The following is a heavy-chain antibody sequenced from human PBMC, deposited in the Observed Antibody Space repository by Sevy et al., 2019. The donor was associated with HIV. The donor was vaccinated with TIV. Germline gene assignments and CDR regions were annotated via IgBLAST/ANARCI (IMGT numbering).Heavy chain of an antibody. D-gene: IGHD4-17*01. V-gene: IGHV3-23*01. Sequence: GGSLRLSCAASGFTFSSYAMHWVRPAPGKGLEWVSAISNSGSDTKYAGSVKGRFTISRDNSKNTLYVQMNSLSAEDTAVYYCAKDRITVIGDAFDLWGQGTMVTVSS. CDR1: GFTFSSYA. CDR2: ISNSGSDT. J-gene: IGHJ3*01. CDR3: AKDRITVIGDAFDL.